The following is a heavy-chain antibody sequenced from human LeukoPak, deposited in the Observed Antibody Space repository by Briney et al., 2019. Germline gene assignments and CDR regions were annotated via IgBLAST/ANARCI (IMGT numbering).Heavy chain of an antibody. D-gene: IGHD6-6*01. Sequence: GASVKVSCKASGYTFTSYDINWVRQATGQGLEWMGWMNPNSGNTGYAQKFQGRVTITRNTSISTACMELSSLRSEDTAVYYCARGRESSIAARRFDPWGQGTLVTVSS. CDR3: ARGRESSIAARRFDP. V-gene: IGHV1-8*03. CDR1: GYTFTSYD. CDR2: MNPNSGNT. J-gene: IGHJ5*02.